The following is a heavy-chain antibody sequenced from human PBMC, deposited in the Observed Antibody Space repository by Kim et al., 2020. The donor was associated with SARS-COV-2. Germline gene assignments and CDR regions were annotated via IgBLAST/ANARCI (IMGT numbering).Heavy chain of an antibody. Sequence: GGSLRLSCAASGFTFGSYAMSWVRQAPGKGLECVSLIGAGATAFYSDSVKSRFTISRDNSKNTLYLQMDSLRAEDTGIYYCASSYFYGSETHNYF. D-gene: IGHD3-10*01. CDR3: ASSYFYGSETHNYF. J-gene: IGHJ4*01. CDR1: GFTFGSYA. CDR2: LIGAGATA. V-gene: IGHV3-23*01.